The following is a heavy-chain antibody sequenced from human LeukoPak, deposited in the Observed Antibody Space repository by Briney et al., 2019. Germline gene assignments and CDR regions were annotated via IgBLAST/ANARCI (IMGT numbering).Heavy chain of an antibody. J-gene: IGHJ6*02. V-gene: IGHV1-2*02. CDR2: SNPNSGGT. CDR1: GYTFTGYY. CDR3: ARGNVLLWFGELSPQNYGMDV. D-gene: IGHD3-10*01. Sequence: ASVKVSCKASGYTFTGYYMHWVRQAPGQGLEGMGWSNPNSGGTNYAQKVQGRVTMTRDTSIRTAYMELSRLRSDDTAVYYCARGNVLLWFGELSPQNYGMDVWGQGTTVTVSS.